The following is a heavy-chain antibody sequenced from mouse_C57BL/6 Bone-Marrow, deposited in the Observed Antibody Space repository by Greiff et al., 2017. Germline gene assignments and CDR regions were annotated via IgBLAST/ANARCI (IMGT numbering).Heavy chain of an antibody. V-gene: IGHV7-3*01. D-gene: IGHD1-1*01. Sequence: EVQLVESGGGLVQPGGSLSLSCAASGFTFTDYYMSWVRQPPGKALEWLGFIRNKANGYTTEYSASVKGRFTISRDNSQSILYLQMNALRAEDSATYYCARSNLPLLLRYHYFDYWGQGTTLTVSS. CDR1: GFTFTDYY. CDR2: IRNKANGYTT. J-gene: IGHJ2*01. CDR3: ARSNLPLLLRYHYFDY.